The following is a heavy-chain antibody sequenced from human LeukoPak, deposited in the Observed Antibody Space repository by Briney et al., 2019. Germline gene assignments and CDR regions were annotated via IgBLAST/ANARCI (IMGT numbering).Heavy chain of an antibody. CDR2: MKQDGSAK. Sequence: GGSLRLSCIASGFTFSTSWMNWVRQAPGKGLEWVANMKQDGSAKNYGDSVKGRFTISRDNAKNSVYLQMDSLRAEDTAVYYCASLYGSGAQRWFDPWGRGTLVTVSS. J-gene: IGHJ5*02. CDR3: ASLYGSGAQRWFDP. D-gene: IGHD3-10*01. CDR1: GFTFSTSW. V-gene: IGHV3-7*01.